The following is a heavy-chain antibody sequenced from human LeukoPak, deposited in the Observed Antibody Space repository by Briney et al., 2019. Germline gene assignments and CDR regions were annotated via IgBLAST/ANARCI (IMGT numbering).Heavy chain of an antibody. V-gene: IGHV4-39*01. D-gene: IGHD3-22*01. J-gene: IGHJ3*01. CDR2: IYYSGST. CDR1: GGSISSTSYY. Sequence: SETLSLTCAVSGGSISSTSYYWAWIRQPPGKGLEWIGTIYYSGSTYHNPSLKSRITMSVDTSRNQFSLKLSSVDAADTAVYYCAKAGVRYFDSSGLYAFDFWGQGTTVTVSS. CDR3: AKAGVRYFDSSGLYAFDF.